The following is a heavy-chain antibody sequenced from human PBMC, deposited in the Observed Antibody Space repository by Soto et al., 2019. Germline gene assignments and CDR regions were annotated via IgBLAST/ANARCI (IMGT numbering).Heavy chain of an antibody. J-gene: IGHJ4*02. D-gene: IGHD6-19*01. V-gene: IGHV1-18*01. CDR2: ISAFNGET. CDR3: VRDQQWLLPVPLNFDY. Sequence: QLQLVQSGAEVKKPGASVKVSCKASGFTFSDYGFCWVRQAPGRGLEWMGWISAFNGETNYTQKSEGRVAMTTDAATTTAYMELRSLTVDDTAVYYCVRDQQWLLPVPLNFDYWGQGTVVTVSS. CDR1: GFTFSDYG.